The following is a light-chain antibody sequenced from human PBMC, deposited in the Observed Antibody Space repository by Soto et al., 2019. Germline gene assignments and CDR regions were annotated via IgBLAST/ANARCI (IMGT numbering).Light chain of an antibody. J-gene: IGKJ1*01. CDR3: QQYNTYE. CDR2: DAS. CDR1: QSIASW. Sequence: DIQMTQSPSTLSASVGDRVTITCRASQSIASWLAWYQQKPGRAPDLLIYDASTLKSGVPTRFSGSGSVTEFTLTISDLQPDDFATYYCQQYNTYEFG. V-gene: IGKV1-5*01.